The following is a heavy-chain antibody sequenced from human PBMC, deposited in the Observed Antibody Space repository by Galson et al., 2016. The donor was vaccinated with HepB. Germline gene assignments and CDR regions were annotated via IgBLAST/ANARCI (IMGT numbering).Heavy chain of an antibody. D-gene: IGHD5-12*01. V-gene: IGHV3-30*04. CDR3: ARDGLLGQWLLLPHYMDV. Sequence: SLRLSCAASGFTFSTYAMSWVRQAPGKGLEWVTVISYDGSNKFYADSVKGRFTISRDNSKNILSLQMNSLRGDDTAIYYCARDGLLGQWLLLPHYMDVWGKGTTVTVSS. CDR2: ISYDGSNK. J-gene: IGHJ6*03. CDR1: GFTFSTYA.